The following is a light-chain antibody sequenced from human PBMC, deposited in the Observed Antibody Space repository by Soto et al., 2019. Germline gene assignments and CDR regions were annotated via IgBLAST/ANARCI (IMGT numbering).Light chain of an antibody. J-gene: IGLJ1*01. V-gene: IGLV2-8*01. Sequence: QSAPTQPPSASGSPGQSVTISCTGTSSDVGANNYVSWYQQHPGKAPKLMIYEDTKRPSGVPDRFSGSKSGNTASLTVSGLQAEDEADYYCSSYAGTNRVFGTGTKLTVL. CDR3: SSYAGTNRV. CDR1: SSDVGANNY. CDR2: EDT.